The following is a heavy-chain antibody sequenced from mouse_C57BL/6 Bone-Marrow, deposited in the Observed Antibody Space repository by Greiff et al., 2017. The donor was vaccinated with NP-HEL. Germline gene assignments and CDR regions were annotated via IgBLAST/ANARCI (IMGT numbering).Heavy chain of an antibody. CDR2: IYPRSGNT. CDR3: ARCYGYDGGFAY. CDR1: GYTFTSYG. D-gene: IGHD2-2*01. V-gene: IGHV1-81*01. Sequence: VQVVESGAELARPGALVKLSCKASGYTFTSYGISWVKQRTGQGLEWIGEIYPRSGNTYYNEKFKGKATLTADKSSSTAYMELRSLTSEDSAVYFCARCYGYDGGFAYWGQGTLVTVSA. J-gene: IGHJ3*01.